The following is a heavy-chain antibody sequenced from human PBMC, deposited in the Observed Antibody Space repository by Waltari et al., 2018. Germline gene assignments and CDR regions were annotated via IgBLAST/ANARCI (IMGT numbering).Heavy chain of an antibody. Sequence: QLQLQESGPGLVKPSETLSLTCTVSGGSISSSSYYWGWIRQPPGKGLEWIGSIYYSGSTYYNPSLKSRVTISVDTSKNQFSLKLSSVTAADTAVYYCARVGRSSSSGSGYWGQGTLVTVSS. CDR3: ARVGRSSSSGSGY. V-gene: IGHV4-39*01. CDR2: IYYSGST. D-gene: IGHD6-6*01. J-gene: IGHJ4*02. CDR1: GGSISSSSYY.